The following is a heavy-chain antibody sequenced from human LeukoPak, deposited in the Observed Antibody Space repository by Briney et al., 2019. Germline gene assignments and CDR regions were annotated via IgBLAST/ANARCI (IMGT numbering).Heavy chain of an antibody. CDR3: AKVRFGHDDYYDSSGRHDAFDI. CDR1: GFTFSSYG. Sequence: GGSLRLSCAASGFTFSSYGMHWVRQAPGKGLEWVAVISYDGSNKYYADSVKGRFTISRDNSKNTLYLQMNSLRAEDTAVYYCAKVRFGHDDYYDSSGRHDAFDIWGQGTMVTVSS. V-gene: IGHV3-30*18. J-gene: IGHJ3*02. D-gene: IGHD3-22*01. CDR2: ISYDGSNK.